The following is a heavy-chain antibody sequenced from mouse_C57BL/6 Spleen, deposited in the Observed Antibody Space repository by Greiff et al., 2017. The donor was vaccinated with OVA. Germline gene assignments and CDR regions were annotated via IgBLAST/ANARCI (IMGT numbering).Heavy chain of an antibody. CDR2: IHPNSGTT. CDR1: GYSFTDYN. Sequence: VHVKQSGPELVKPGASVKISCKASGYSFTDYNMNWVKQSNGKSLEWIGVIHPNSGTTSYNQKFKGKATLTVDQSSSPAYMQLNSLTSEDSAVYYCEVTTVVAEDWFAYWGQGTLVTVSA. D-gene: IGHD1-1*01. J-gene: IGHJ3*01. CDR3: EVTTVVAEDWFAY. V-gene: IGHV1-39*01.